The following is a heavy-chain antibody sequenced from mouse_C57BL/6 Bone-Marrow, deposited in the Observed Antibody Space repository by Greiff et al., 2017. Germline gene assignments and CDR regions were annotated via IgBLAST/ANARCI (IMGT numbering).Heavy chain of an antibody. CDR2: IYPRSGNT. V-gene: IGHV1-81*01. CDR1: GYTFTSYG. D-gene: IGHD1-1*01. Sequence: VKLQQSGAELARPGASVKLSCKASGYTFTSYGISWVKQRTGQGLEWIGEIYPRSGNTYYNEKFKGKATLTADKSSSTAYMELRSLTSEDSAVYFCAREGSKGTLFAYWGQGTLVTVSA. CDR3: AREGSKGTLFAY. J-gene: IGHJ3*01.